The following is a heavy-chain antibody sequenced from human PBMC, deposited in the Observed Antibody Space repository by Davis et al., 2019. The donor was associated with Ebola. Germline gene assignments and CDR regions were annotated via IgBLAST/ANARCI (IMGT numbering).Heavy chain of an antibody. CDR2: ISGSGGST. CDR1: GFTFSSYA. V-gene: IGHV3-23*01. J-gene: IGHJ4*02. CDR3: ARDKAGSNY. Sequence: GESLKISCAASGFTFSSYAMSWVRQAPGKGLEWVSAISGSGGSTYYADSVKGRFTISRDNAKNSLYLQMNSLRAEDTAVYYCARDKAGSNYWGQGTLVTISS.